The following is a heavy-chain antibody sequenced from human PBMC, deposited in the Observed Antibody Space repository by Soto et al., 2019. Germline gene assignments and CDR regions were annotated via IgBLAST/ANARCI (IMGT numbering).Heavy chain of an antibody. Sequence: SETLSLTCAVSGYSIGSGYYWVWIRQPPGKGLEWIGSIYHSGSTYYNPSLKSRVTISVDTSKNQFSLKLSSVTAADTAVYYCARAPGDLAYYFDYWGQGTLVTVSS. J-gene: IGHJ4*02. CDR2: IYHSGST. V-gene: IGHV4-38-2*01. CDR1: GYSIGSGYY. CDR3: ARAPGDLAYYFDY. D-gene: IGHD7-27*01.